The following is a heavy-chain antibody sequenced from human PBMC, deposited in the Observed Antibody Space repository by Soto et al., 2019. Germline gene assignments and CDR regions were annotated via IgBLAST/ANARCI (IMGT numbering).Heavy chain of an antibody. V-gene: IGHV3-74*01. CDR2: INSDGSRT. CDR1: GFNFSRYW. Sequence: LRLSCTASGFNFSRYWTHWVRQDPGRGLVWVSHINSDGSRTSYADSVKGRFTISRDNAKNTLYLQMNSLRAEDTAVYYCARDLSSCSSARCYSYYYGMDVWGQGTSITVSS. D-gene: IGHD2-2*01. J-gene: IGHJ6*02. CDR3: ARDLSSCSSARCYSYYYGMDV.